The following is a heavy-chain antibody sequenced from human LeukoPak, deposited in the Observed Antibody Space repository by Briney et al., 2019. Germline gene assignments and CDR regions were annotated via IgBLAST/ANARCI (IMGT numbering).Heavy chain of an antibody. Sequence: SETLSLTCTVSGGSINSYYWSWIRQPPGKGLEWIGYIYYSGSTNYNPSLKSRVTISLDTSKDQFSLKLSSVTAADTAVYYCARIVPYNYGYVDYWGQGTLVTVSS. CDR2: IYYSGST. CDR1: GGSINSYY. CDR3: ARIVPYNYGYVDY. D-gene: IGHD5-18*01. V-gene: IGHV4-59*01. J-gene: IGHJ4*02.